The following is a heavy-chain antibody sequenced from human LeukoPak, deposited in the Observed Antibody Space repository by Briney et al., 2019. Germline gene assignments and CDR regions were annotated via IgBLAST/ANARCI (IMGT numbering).Heavy chain of an antibody. CDR3: AKDPNSSGYYPEYYFDY. CDR2: ISSSSSTI. D-gene: IGHD3-22*01. CDR1: GFTFSSYS. Sequence: GGSLRLSCAASGFTFSSYSMNWVRQAPGKGLEWVSYISSSSSTIYYADSVKGRFTISRGNSKNTLYLQMNSLRAEDTAVYYCAKDPNSSGYYPEYYFDYWGQGTLVTVSS. V-gene: IGHV3-48*01. J-gene: IGHJ4*02.